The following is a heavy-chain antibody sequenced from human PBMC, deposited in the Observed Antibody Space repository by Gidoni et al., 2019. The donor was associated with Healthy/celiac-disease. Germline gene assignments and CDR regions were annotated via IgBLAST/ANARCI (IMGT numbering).Heavy chain of an antibody. CDR1: GFSLSTSGVG. D-gene: IGHD3-22*01. V-gene: IGHV2-5*01. J-gene: IGHJ5*02. CDR3: AHCSYYYDSSGYYPRDWFDP. Sequence: QITLKESGPTLVKPTQTLTLTCPFSGFSLSTSGVGVGWIRQPPGKALEWLALMYWTADKRYSPSLKCRLTITKDTSKNQVVLTMTNMDPVDTATYYCAHCSYYYDSSGYYPRDWFDPWGQGTLVTVSS. CDR2: MYWTADK.